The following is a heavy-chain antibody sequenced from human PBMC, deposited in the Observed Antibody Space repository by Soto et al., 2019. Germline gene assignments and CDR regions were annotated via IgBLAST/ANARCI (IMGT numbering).Heavy chain of an antibody. D-gene: IGHD3-9*01. CDR1: GGSISSSSYY. CDR3: ARQVRYFDWLLTSDDYGMDV. V-gene: IGHV4-39*01. CDR2: IYYSGST. J-gene: IGHJ6*02. Sequence: PSETLSLTCTVSGGSISSSSYYWGWIRQPPGKGLEWIGSIYYSGSTYYNPSLKSRVTISVDTSKNQFSLKLSSVTAADTAVYYCARQVRYFDWLLTSDDYGMDVWGQGTTVT.